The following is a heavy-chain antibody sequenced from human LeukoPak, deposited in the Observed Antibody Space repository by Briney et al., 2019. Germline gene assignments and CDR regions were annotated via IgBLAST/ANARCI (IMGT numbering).Heavy chain of an antibody. CDR3: ASGSGYDSYFDY. V-gene: IGHV3-21*01. J-gene: IGHJ4*02. CDR2: ISSSSTYI. Sequence: PGGSLRLSCAASGFIFSTYSMSWVRQAPGKGLEWVSSISSSSTYIHYADSVKGRFTISRDNAQNSLYLQMNSLRVEDTAVYYCASGSGYDSYFDYWGQGTLVTVSS. CDR1: GFIFSTYS. D-gene: IGHD5-12*01.